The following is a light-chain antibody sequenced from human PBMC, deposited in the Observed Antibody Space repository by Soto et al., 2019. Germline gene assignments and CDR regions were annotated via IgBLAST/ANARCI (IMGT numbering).Light chain of an antibody. CDR1: SGHSSNI. V-gene: IGLV4-60*03. CDR2: LEGSGSY. J-gene: IGLJ7*01. Sequence: QLVLTQSSSASASLGSSVKLTCTLSSGHSSNIIAWHQQQPGKAPLYLMKLEGSGSYNKGGGVPDRFSGSSSRADRYLTISNLQSEDESEDNCETWDSNNRVFGGGTQLTVL. CDR3: ETWDSNNRV.